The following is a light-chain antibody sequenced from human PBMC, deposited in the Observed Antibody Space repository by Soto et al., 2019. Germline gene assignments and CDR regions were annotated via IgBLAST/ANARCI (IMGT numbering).Light chain of an antibody. CDR3: SSYTSSSTYV. CDR1: SSDVGGYNY. CDR2: EVS. J-gene: IGLJ1*01. V-gene: IGLV2-14*01. Sequence: QSALTQPASVSGSPGQSITISRTGTSSDVGGYNYVSWYQHHPGKAPKLMIYEVSNRPSGVSNRFSGSKSGNTASLIISGLQAEDEADYYCSSYTSSSTYVFGSGTKLTVL.